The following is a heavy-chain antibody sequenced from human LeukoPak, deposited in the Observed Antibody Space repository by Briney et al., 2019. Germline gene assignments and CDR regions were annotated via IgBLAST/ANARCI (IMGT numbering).Heavy chain of an antibody. CDR2: ISYDGSNK. J-gene: IGHJ4*02. CDR3: AKGGTTYYYGSGSYYFGGYFDY. D-gene: IGHD3-10*01. V-gene: IGHV3-30*18. CDR1: GFTFSSYG. Sequence: QAGGSLRLSCAASGFTFSSYGMHWVRQAPGKGLEWVAVISYDGSNKYYADSVKGRFTISRDNSKNTLYLQMNSLRAEDTAVYYCAKGGTTYYYGSGSYYFGGYFDYWGQGTLVTVSS.